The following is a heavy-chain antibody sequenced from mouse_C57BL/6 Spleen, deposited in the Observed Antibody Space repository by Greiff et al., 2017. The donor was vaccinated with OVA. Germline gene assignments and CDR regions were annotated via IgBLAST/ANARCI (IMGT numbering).Heavy chain of an antibody. J-gene: IGHJ3*01. CDR2: ITPSSGYT. Sequence: VQLQQSGAALARPGASVKMSCKASGYTFTSYTMHWVKQRPGQGLEWIGYITPSSGYTKYNQKFKDKATLTADKSSSTAYMQLSSLTSEDSAVYYCASDRSWFAYWGQGTLVTVSA. CDR3: ASDRSWFAY. CDR1: GYTFTSYT. V-gene: IGHV1-4*01.